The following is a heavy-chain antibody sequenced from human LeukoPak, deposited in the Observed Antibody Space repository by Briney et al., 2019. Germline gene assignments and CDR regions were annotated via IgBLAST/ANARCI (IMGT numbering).Heavy chain of an antibody. Sequence: GSLRLSCAASGFTFSSYAMSWVRQAPGKGLEWVSAISGSGGSTYYADSVKGRFTISRDNSRNTLYLQMNSLRAEDTAVYYCAKVSVTTLSYDYWGQGTLVTVSS. V-gene: IGHV3-23*01. D-gene: IGHD4-17*01. CDR2: ISGSGGST. J-gene: IGHJ4*02. CDR1: GFTFSSYA. CDR3: AKVSVTTLSYDY.